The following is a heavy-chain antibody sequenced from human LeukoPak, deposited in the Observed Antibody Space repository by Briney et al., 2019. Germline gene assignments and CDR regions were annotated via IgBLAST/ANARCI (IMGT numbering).Heavy chain of an antibody. V-gene: IGHV4-34*01. J-gene: IGHJ4*02. CDR1: GGSFSGYY. CDR2: INHSGST. CDR3: ARVAYPHCSSTSCYPSYYFDY. Sequence: SETLSLTCAVYGGSFSGYYWSWIRQPPGKGLEWIGEINHSGSTNYNPSLKSRVTISVDTSKNQFSLKLSSVTAADTAVYYCARVAYPHCSSTSCYPSYYFDYWGQGTLVTVSS. D-gene: IGHD2-2*01.